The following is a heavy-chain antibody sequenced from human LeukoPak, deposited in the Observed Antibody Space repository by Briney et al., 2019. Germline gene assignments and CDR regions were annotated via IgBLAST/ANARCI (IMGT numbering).Heavy chain of an antibody. J-gene: IGHJ4*02. CDR3: ARGDSTAMAIDY. CDR1: GDTFISYY. D-gene: IGHD5-18*01. CDR2: IYPSDGST. Sequence: ASVKVSCKASGDTFISYYVHWVRQAPGQGLEWMGIIYPSDGSTTYAQKFQGRVTMTRNTSIRTAYMELSSLRSEDTAVYYCARGDSTAMAIDYWGQGTPVTVSS. V-gene: IGHV1-46*01.